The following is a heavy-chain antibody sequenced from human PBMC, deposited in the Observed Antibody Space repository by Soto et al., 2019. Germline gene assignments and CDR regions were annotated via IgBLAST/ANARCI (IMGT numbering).Heavy chain of an antibody. CDR1: GGSISSYY. CDR2: IYYSGST. J-gene: IGHJ6*02. V-gene: IGHV4-59*01. D-gene: IGHD6-19*01. CDR3: ARAAFGSSGRHTHRRDYGMDV. Sequence: SETLSLTCTVSGGSISSYYWSWIRQPPGKGLEWIGYIYYSGSTNYNPSLKSRVTISVDTSKNQFSLKLSSVTAADTAVYYCARAAFGSSGRHTHRRDYGMDVWGQGTTVTVSS.